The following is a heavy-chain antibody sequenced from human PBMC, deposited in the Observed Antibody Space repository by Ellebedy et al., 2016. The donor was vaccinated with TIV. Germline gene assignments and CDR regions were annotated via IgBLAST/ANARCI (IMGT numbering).Heavy chain of an antibody. CDR1: GFTFSSYA. CDR2: IYSVGST. CDR3: AKEVGYFDY. J-gene: IGHJ4*02. V-gene: IGHV3-66*01. Sequence: GGSLRLSCAASGFTFSSYAMSWVRQAPGKGLEWVSIIYSVGSTYYADSVKGRFTISRDSSKNTLYLQMNSLRAEDTAVYYRAKEVGYFDYWGQGTLVTVSS.